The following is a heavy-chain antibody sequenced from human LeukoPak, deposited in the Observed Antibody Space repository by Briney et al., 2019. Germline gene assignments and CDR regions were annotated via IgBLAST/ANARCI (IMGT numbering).Heavy chain of an antibody. D-gene: IGHD3-22*01. CDR2: ISSSGSTI. CDR3: ARDQHYYDSSDYFTYYFDY. V-gene: IGHV3-11*01. J-gene: IGHJ4*02. Sequence: GGSLRLSCAASGFTFSDYYMSWIRQAPGKGLEWVSYISSSGSTIFYADSVKGRFTISRDNAKNSLYLQMNSLRAEDTAVYYCARDQHYYDSSDYFTYYFDYWGQGTLVTVSS. CDR1: GFTFSDYY.